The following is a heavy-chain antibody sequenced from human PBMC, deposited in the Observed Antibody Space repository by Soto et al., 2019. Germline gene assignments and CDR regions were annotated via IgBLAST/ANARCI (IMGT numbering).Heavy chain of an antibody. CDR3: SRQVCRVATGHNWLKP. CDR1: GGSISSSSYY. J-gene: IGHJ5*02. V-gene: IGHV4-39*01. Sequence: SETLSLTCTVSGGSISSSSYYWGWIRQPPGKGLEWIGSIYYSGSTYYNPSLNSRVTISVDTSKNLFSLKLCSVPAADTAVYFCSRQVCRVATGHNWLKPRRQGTLVIFS. D-gene: IGHD5-12*01. CDR2: IYYSGST.